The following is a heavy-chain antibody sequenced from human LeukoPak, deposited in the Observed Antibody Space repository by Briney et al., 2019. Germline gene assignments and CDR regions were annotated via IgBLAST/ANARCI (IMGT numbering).Heavy chain of an antibody. V-gene: IGHV4-59*11. D-gene: IGHD6-19*01. CDR3: ARGGWSLDY. Sequence: PSETLSLTCTVSSASIRSHYWSWIRQPPGKGLEWIGYIHYSGSTNYNPSLKSRVTMSVDTSKNQFSLKLSSVTAADTAVYCCARGGWSLDYWGQGTLVTVSS. CDR2: IHYSGST. CDR1: SASIRSHY. J-gene: IGHJ4*02.